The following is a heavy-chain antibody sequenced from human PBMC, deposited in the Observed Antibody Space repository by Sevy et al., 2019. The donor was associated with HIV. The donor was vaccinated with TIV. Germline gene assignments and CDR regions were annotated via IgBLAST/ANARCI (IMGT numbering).Heavy chain of an antibody. CDR3: VRHEALVHRAFGY. V-gene: IGHV4-39*01. CDR2: IFYTGTT. CDR1: GGSISSSSYD. Sequence: SETLSLTCTVSGGSISSSSYDWGWIRQPPGKGLEWIGSIFYTGTTYYNPSLKSRVTISVDTSKNQFSLKLTSVTAADTALYYCVRHEALVHRAFGYWGQGTPVTASS. J-gene: IGHJ4*02. D-gene: IGHD3-10*01.